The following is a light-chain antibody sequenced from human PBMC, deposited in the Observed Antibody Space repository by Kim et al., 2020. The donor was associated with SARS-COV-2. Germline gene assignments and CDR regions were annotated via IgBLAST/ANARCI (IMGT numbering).Light chain of an antibody. V-gene: IGKV3-20*01. Sequence: GEKTTPLSSAGRSGGSNCLAWYQQQPGQAPRLLIHAASTRGAGIPDRFSGSGSGTDFTLTISSLEPEDFAVYYCQHYGSLRLAFGGGTKVDIK. CDR1: RSGGSNC. J-gene: IGKJ4*01. CDR2: AAS. CDR3: QHYGSLRLA.